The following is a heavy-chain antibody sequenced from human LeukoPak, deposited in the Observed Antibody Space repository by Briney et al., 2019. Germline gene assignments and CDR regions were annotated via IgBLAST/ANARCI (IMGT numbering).Heavy chain of an antibody. CDR2: IYPGDSDT. Sequence: GESLKISCKGSGYSFTSYWIGWVRQMPGKGLEWMGIIYPGDSDTRYSPSFQGQVTISADKSISTAYLQWSSLKASDTAMYYCARDQTDQTHYGDYMSLDYWGQGTLVTVSS. V-gene: IGHV5-51*01. J-gene: IGHJ4*02. CDR3: ARDQTDQTHYGDYMSLDY. CDR1: GYSFTSYW. D-gene: IGHD4-17*01.